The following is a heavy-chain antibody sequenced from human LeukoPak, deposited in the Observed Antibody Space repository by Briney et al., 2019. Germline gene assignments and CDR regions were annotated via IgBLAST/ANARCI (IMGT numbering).Heavy chain of an antibody. CDR3: ARDSIVVVPAAIGGMDV. J-gene: IGHJ6*02. V-gene: IGHV3-30-3*01. CDR2: ISYDGSNK. CDR1: GFTFSSYA. D-gene: IGHD2-2*02. Sequence: PGGSLRLSCAASGFTFSSYAMHWVRQAPGKGLEWVAVISYDGSNKYYADSVKGRFTISRDNSKNTLYLQMNSLRAEDTAVYYCARDSIVVVPAAIGGMDVWGQGTTVTVSS.